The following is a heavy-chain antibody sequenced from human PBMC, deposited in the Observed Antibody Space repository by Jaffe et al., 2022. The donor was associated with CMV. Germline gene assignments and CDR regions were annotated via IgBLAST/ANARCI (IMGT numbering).Heavy chain of an antibody. Sequence: EVQLLESGGGLVQPGGSLRLSCAASGFTFSSYAMSWVRQAPGKGLEWVSAISGSGGSTYYADSVKGRFTISRDNSKNTLYLQMNSLRAEDTAVYYCAKTLNPSIAAAAPRWFDPWGQGTLVTVSS. D-gene: IGHD6-13*01. J-gene: IGHJ5*02. V-gene: IGHV3-23*01. CDR1: GFTFSSYA. CDR2: ISGSGGST. CDR3: AKTLNPSIAAAAPRWFDP.